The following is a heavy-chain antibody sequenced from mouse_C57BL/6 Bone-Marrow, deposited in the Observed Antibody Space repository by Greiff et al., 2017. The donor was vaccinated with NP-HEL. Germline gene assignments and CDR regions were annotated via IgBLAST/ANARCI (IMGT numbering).Heavy chain of an antibody. CDR3: VRGDNDYEAWFAY. CDR1: GFSFNTYA. CDR2: TRSKSNNYAT. V-gene: IGHV10-1*01. J-gene: IGHJ3*01. Sequence: EVKLMESGGGLVQPKGSLKLSCAASGFSFNTYAMNWVRQAPGKGLEWVARTRSKSNNYATSYADSVKDRLTISSDDSESMLYLQMNHLKTEDTAMYYCVRGDNDYEAWFAYWGQGTLVTVSA. D-gene: IGHD2-4*01.